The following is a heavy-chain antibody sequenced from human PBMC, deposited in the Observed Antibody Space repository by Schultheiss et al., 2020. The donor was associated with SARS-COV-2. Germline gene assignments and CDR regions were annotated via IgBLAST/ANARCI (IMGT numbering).Heavy chain of an antibody. CDR2: ISGSGGST. V-gene: IGHV3-23*01. J-gene: IGHJ4*02. Sequence: GGSLRLSCAASGFTFSSYAMSWVRQAPGKGLEWVSAISGSGGSTYYADSVKGRFTISRDNSKNTLYLQMNSLRAGDTAVYYCARAVGDCTYDYWGQGTLVTVSS. CDR3: ARAVGDCTYDY. D-gene: IGHD2-21*02. CDR1: GFTFSSYA.